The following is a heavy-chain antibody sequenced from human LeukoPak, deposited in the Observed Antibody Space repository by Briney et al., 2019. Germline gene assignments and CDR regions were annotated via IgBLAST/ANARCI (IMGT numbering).Heavy chain of an antibody. CDR3: AKDCLQYSGSFDDAFDI. V-gene: IGHV3-21*01. CDR2: ISSSSSYI. D-gene: IGHD1-26*01. J-gene: IGHJ3*02. CDR1: GFTFSSYS. Sequence: GGSLRLSCAASGFTFSSYSMNWVRQAPGKGLEWVSSISSSSSYIYYADSVKGRFTISRDNAKNSLYLQMNSLRAEDTAVYYCAKDCLQYSGSFDDAFDIWGQGTMVTVSS.